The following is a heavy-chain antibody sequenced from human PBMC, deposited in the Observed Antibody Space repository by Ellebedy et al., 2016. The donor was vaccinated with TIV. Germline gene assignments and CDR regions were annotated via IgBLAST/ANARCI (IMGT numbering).Heavy chain of an antibody. J-gene: IGHJ4*02. V-gene: IGHV3-53*04. Sequence: GESLKISCPASGFIVSTNHMSWVRQAPGKGLEWVGGYTNYADAVKGRFTISTHNSRNTLYRQMTNLRTEDTAVYYCAKGSFPFGDKSERIYSFQYWGQGTLVTVSS. D-gene: IGHD3-10*01. CDR2: GGYT. CDR1: GFIVSTNH. CDR3: AKGSFPFGDKSERIYSFQY.